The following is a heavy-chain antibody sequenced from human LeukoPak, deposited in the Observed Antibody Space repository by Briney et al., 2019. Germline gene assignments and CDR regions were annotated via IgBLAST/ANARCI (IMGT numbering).Heavy chain of an antibody. CDR3: ARVSDIVATMGLEYYYYGMDV. J-gene: IGHJ6*04. Sequence: GGSLRLSCAASGLTFSSYSMNWVRQAPGKGLEWVSSISSSSSYIYYADSVKGRFTISRDNAKNSLYLQMNSLRAEDTAVYYCARVSDIVATMGLEYYYYGMDVWGKGTTVTVSS. D-gene: IGHD5-12*01. V-gene: IGHV3-21*01. CDR2: ISSSSSYI. CDR1: GLTFSSYS.